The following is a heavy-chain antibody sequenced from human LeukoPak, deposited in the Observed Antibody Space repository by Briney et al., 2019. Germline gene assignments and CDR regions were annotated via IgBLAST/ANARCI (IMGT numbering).Heavy chain of an antibody. CDR2: INEGGEKT. CDR3: SNSPPTYGDLDY. V-gene: IGHV3-23*01. CDR1: GFPFDTYA. D-gene: IGHD2/OR15-2a*01. Sequence: GESLRLSCAASGFPFDTYAMSWVRQAPGRGLEWVAAINEGGEKTYYADSVEGRFIISRDNSQNTLSLQMNSLRVEDTAVYYCSNSPPTYGDLDYWGQGTLVTVSS. J-gene: IGHJ4*02.